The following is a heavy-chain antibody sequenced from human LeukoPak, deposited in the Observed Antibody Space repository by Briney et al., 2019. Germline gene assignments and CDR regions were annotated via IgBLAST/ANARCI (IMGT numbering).Heavy chain of an antibody. V-gene: IGHV3-9*01. CDR2: ISWNSGSI. D-gene: IGHD4-11*01. J-gene: IGHJ4*02. CDR3: AREDHSNYNY. CDR1: GFTFYDYA. Sequence: QPGRSLRLSCAASGFTFYDYAMHWVRQAPGKGLEWVSGISWNSGSIGYADSVKGRFTISRDNAKNSLYLQMNSLRAEDTAVYYCAREDHSNYNYWGQGTLVTVSS.